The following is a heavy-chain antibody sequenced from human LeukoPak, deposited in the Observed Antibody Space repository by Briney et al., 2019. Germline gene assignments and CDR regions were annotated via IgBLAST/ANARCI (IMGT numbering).Heavy chain of an antibody. J-gene: IGHJ4*02. CDR1: GYTFTGYY. Sequence: ASVKVSCKASGYTFTGYYMHWVRQAPGQGLEWTGWINPNSGGTNYAQKFQGRVTMTRDTSISTAYMELSRLRSDDTAVYYCAREQWAAREFDYWGQGTLVTVSS. CDR3: AREQWAAREFDY. D-gene: IGHD2-8*01. V-gene: IGHV1-2*02. CDR2: INPNSGGT.